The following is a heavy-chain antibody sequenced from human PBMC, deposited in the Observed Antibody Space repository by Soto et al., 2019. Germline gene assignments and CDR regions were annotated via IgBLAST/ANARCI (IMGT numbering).Heavy chain of an antibody. CDR3: TTDFPPLTIFGVGGELYFDL. J-gene: IGHJ2*01. Sequence: EVQLVESGGGLVKPGGSLRLSCAASGFTFSNAWMSWVRQAPGKGLEWVGRIKSKTDGGTTDYAAPVKGRFTISRDDSKNTLYLQMNSLKTGDTAGYYCTTDFPPLTIFGVGGELYFDLLGRCTLVTVSS. CDR1: GFTFSNAW. D-gene: IGHD3-3*01. CDR2: IKSKTDGGTT. V-gene: IGHV3-15*01.